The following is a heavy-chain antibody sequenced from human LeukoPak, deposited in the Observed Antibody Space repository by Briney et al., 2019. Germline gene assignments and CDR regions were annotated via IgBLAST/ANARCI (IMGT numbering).Heavy chain of an antibody. CDR3: ARGHYGSNYRVLLA. Sequence: GASVKVSCKASGYTFTSYDINWVRQATGQGLEWMGWMNPNSGNTGYAQKFQGRVTMTRNTSISTAYMELSSRRSEDTAVYYCARGHYGSNYRVLLAWGQGTLVTVSS. J-gene: IGHJ5*02. D-gene: IGHD4-23*01. CDR2: MNPNSGNT. V-gene: IGHV1-8*01. CDR1: GYTFTSYD.